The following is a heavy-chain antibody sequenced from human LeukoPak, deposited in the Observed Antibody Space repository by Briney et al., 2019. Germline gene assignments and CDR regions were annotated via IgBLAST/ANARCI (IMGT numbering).Heavy chain of an antibody. CDR3: ARDHSSSWYNFDY. D-gene: IGHD6-13*01. CDR1: GFTFSSYW. J-gene: IGHJ4*02. Sequence: PGGSLRLSCAASGFTFSSYWMHWVRQAPGKGLVWVSRIDSDGSSTTYADSVKGRFTISRDNAKNTLYLQMNSLRAEDTAIYYCARDHSSSWYNFDYWGQGTLVTVSS. CDR2: IDSDGSST. V-gene: IGHV3-74*01.